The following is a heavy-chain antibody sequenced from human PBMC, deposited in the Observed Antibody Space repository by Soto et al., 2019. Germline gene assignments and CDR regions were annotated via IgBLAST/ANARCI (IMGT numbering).Heavy chain of an antibody. CDR2: ISSSGSTI. J-gene: IGHJ6*03. CDR3: ARPGETYYDFWSGYSHYYYMDV. CDR1: GFTFSDYY. D-gene: IGHD3-3*01. V-gene: IGHV3-11*01. Sequence: GGSLRLSCAASGFTFSDYYMSWIRQAPGKGLEWVSYISSSGSTIYYADSVKGRFTISRDNAKNSLYLQMNSLRAEDTAVYYCARPGETYYDFWSGYSHYYYMDVWGKGTTVTVSS.